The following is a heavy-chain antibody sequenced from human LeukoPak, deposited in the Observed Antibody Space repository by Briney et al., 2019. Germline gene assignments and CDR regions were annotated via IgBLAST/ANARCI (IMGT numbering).Heavy chain of an antibody. V-gene: IGHV3-21*01. J-gene: IGHJ4*02. D-gene: IGHD3-22*01. CDR3: AKDQGFDYYDSSVYYLDY. CDR1: GFTFSSHN. CDR2: ISGRGNYI. Sequence: GGSLRLSCAASGFTFSSHNMNWVRQAPGKGLEWVSSISGRGNYIFYADSVKGRFTISRDSAKNSLSLQMNSLRAEDTAVYYCAKDQGFDYYDSSVYYLDYWGQGTLVSVSS.